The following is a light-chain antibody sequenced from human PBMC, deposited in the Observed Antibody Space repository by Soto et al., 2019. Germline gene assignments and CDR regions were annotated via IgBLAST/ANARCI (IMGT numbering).Light chain of an antibody. CDR3: SSYTSSSNYV. CDR1: SSDVGGYNY. Sequence: QSVLTHPASVSWSPGQSITISCTGTSSDVGGYNYVSWYQQHPGKAPKLMIYEVSNRPSGVSNRFSGSKSGNTASLTISGLQAEEEADYYCSSYTSSSNYVFGTGTKVTAL. J-gene: IGLJ1*01. CDR2: EVS. V-gene: IGLV2-14*01.